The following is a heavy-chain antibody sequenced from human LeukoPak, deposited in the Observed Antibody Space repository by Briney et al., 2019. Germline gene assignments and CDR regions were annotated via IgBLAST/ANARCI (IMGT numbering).Heavy chain of an antibody. CDR1: GDSVSSNSAA. Sequence: SQTLSLTCALSGDSVSSNSAAWNWIRQSPSRGLEWLGRTYYRSKWYNDYAVSVKSRITINPDTSKNQFSLQLNSVTPEDTAVYYCARSIAAAGTGGLDYYYYYMDVWGKGTTVTVSS. CDR3: ARSIAAAGTGGLDYYYYYMDV. CDR2: TYYRSKWYN. V-gene: IGHV6-1*01. J-gene: IGHJ6*03. D-gene: IGHD6-13*01.